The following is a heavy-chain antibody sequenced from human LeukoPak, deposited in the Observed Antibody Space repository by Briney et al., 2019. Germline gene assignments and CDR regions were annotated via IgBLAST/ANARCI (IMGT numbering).Heavy chain of an antibody. CDR2: ISGSGGST. CDR3: AKDRVLIVATIGHWFDP. Sequence: GGSLRLSCAASGFTFSSYAMSWVRQAPGKGLEWVSAISGSGGSTYYADSVKGRFTISRDNSKNTLYLQMNSLRAEDTAVYYCAKDRVLIVATIGHWFDPWGQGTLVTVSS. D-gene: IGHD5-12*01. CDR1: GFTFSSYA. J-gene: IGHJ5*02. V-gene: IGHV3-23*01.